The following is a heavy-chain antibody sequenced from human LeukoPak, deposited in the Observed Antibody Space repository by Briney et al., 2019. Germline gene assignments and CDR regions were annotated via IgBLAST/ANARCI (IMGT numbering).Heavy chain of an antibody. Sequence: GGTLRLSCAASGVTLSSYAMHWVRQAPGKGLEWVAVISYDGSNKFYADSVKGRFTLSRDNSKNTLYLQMNSLRIEDTAVYYCGRGSVGFGELNYWGQGTLVTVSS. J-gene: IGHJ4*02. D-gene: IGHD3-10*01. V-gene: IGHV3-30-3*01. CDR2: ISYDGSNK. CDR3: GRGSVGFGELNY. CDR1: GVTLSSYA.